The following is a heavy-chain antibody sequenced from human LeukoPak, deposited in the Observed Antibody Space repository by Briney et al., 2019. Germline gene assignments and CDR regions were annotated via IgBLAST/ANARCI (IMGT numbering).Heavy chain of an antibody. D-gene: IGHD6-6*01. CDR1: GFTFSSYA. J-gene: IGHJ5*02. Sequence: GGSRRLSCAASGFTFSSYAMHWVRQAPGKGLEWVAVISYDGSNKYYADSVKGRFTISRDNSKNTLYLQMNSLRAEDTAVYYCARDPLSYSSSSGWNWFDPWGQGTLVTVSS. V-gene: IGHV3-30-3*01. CDR3: ARDPLSYSSSSGWNWFDP. CDR2: ISYDGSNK.